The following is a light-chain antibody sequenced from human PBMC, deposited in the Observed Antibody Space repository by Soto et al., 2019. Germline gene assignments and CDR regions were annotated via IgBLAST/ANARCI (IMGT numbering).Light chain of an antibody. V-gene: IGKV3-15*01. Sequence: EIVMTQSPVTLSVSPGERATLSCSASQSVRSNLAWYQIKPGQAPSLLSYGAFTRATGIPARFSGTGSGTEFTLTISSLQSEDFALYYCQQYNDWPLTFGQGTKVEV. CDR3: QQYNDWPLT. CDR2: GAF. CDR1: QSVRSN. J-gene: IGKJ1*01.